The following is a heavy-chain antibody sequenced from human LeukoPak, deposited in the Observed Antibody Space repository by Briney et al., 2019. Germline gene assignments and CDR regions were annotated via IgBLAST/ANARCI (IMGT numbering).Heavy chain of an antibody. Sequence: GGSLRLSCAASGFTFSTSWMSWVRQAPGKGLEWVANIKTDGSEIYYADSVKGRFTISRDNAKNSLYLQMNSLRAEDTAIYYCATYSRLNAREFQCWGQGTVVTVSS. CDR1: GFTFSTSW. V-gene: IGHV3-7*01. CDR2: IKTDGSEI. D-gene: IGHD3-10*02. J-gene: IGHJ1*01. CDR3: ATYSRLNAREFQC.